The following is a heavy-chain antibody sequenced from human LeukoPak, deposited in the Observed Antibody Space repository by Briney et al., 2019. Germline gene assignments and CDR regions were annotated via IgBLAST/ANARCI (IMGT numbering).Heavy chain of an antibody. CDR1: GGSFNGYY. J-gene: IGHJ6*04. V-gene: IGHV4-34*01. CDR3: ARAPVSTAYLHYYSMDV. CDR2: ITHSGST. D-gene: IGHD3-16*01. Sequence: PSETLSLTCAVSGGSFNGYYWSWIRQTPGKGLEWIGEITHSGSTKYNPSLKSRVTISVDTSKNQFSLKLTSVTAADTAVYYCARAPVSTAYLHYYSMDVWGKGTMVTVSS.